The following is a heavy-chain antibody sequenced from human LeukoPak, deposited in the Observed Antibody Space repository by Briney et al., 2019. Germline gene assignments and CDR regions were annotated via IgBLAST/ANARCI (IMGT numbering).Heavy chain of an antibody. CDR3: ATLAAADMYYFDY. CDR1: GYTLTELS. CDR2: FDPEDGET. J-gene: IGHJ4*02. V-gene: IGHV1-24*01. D-gene: IGHD6-13*01. Sequence: ASVKVSCKVSGYTLTELSMHWVRQAPGKGLEWMGGFDPEDGETIYAQKFQGRVTMTEDTSTDTAYMELSSLRSEDTAVHYCATLAAADMYYFDYWGQGTLVTVSS.